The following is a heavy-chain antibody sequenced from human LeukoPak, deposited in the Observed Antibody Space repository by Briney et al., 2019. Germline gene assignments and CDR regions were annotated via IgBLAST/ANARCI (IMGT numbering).Heavy chain of an antibody. CDR2: INTDGSST. J-gene: IGHJ6*02. CDR1: GFTFSSYW. Sequence: PGGSLRLSCAASGFTFSSYWMHWVRQAPGKGLVWVSRINTDGSSTNYADSVKGRFTISRDSAKNSLHLQMNSLRAEDTAVYYCAREDSVVVGYYYGMDVWGQGTTVTVSS. D-gene: IGHD2-2*01. CDR3: AREDSVVVGYYYGMDV. V-gene: IGHV3-74*01.